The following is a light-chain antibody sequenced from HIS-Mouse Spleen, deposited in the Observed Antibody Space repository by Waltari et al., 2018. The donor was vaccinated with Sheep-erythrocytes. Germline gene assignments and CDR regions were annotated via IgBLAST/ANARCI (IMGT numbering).Light chain of an antibody. J-gene: IGLJ3*02. CDR2: EGS. CDR3: CSYAGSSTPWV. Sequence: QSALTQPASVSGSPGQSIPIPCTGTSSDVGSDNLVSWYQQPPGNAPKLMIYEGSKRPSGVSNRFSGSKSGNTASLTISGLQAEDEADYYCCSYAGSSTPWVFGGGTKLTVL. V-gene: IGLV2-23*01. CDR1: SSDVGSDNL.